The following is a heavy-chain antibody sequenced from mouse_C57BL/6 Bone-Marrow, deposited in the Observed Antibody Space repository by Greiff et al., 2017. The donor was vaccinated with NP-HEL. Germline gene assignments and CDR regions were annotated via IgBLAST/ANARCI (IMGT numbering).Heavy chain of an antibody. J-gene: IGHJ3*01. CDR1: GYSITSGYY. CDR3: ARGGYYGSSYPAWFAD. V-gene: IGHV3-6*01. CDR2: ISYDGRT. D-gene: IGHD1-1*01. Sequence: EVQLVESGPGLVKPSQSLSLTCSVTGYSITSGYYWNWIRQFPGNKLEWMGYISYDGRTNYNPSLQNRISITRDTSTNQFFLKVNSVTTEDTATYYGARGGYYGSSYPAWFADWGQGTLVTVSA.